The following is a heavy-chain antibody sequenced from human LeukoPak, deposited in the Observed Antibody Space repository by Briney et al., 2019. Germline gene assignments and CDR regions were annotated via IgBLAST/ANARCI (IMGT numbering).Heavy chain of an antibody. CDR2: INWNGGST. CDR1: GFTFDDYG. Sequence: GGSLRLSCAASGFTFDDYGMSWVRQAPGKGLDWVSGINWNGGSTGYADSVKGRFTISRDNAKNSLYLQMNSLRAEDTALYYCARAAVAESRYYYYMDVWGKGTTVTVSS. V-gene: IGHV3-20*04. CDR3: ARAAVAESRYYYYMDV. D-gene: IGHD6-19*01. J-gene: IGHJ6*03.